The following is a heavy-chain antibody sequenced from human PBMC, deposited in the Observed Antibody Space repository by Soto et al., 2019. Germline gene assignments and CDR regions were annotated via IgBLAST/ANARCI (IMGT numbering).Heavy chain of an antibody. V-gene: IGHV3-23*01. D-gene: IGHD6-13*01. CDR1: GFTFSRSA. J-gene: IGHJ4*02. Sequence: LRLSCAASGFTFSRSAMSWVRQAPGRGLEWFSTISGSGGTPYYADSVKGRFTISRDNSKNTLYLVLNSLRAEDTAVYYCAMGLAAAGPLDYWGQGTLVTVSS. CDR3: AMGLAAAGPLDY. CDR2: ISGSGGTP.